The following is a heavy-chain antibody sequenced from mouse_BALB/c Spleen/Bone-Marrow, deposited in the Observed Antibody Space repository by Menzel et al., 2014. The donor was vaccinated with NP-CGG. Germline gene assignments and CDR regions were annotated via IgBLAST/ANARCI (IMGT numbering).Heavy chain of an antibody. CDR3: ARRDYSFAY. J-gene: IGHJ3*01. CDR1: GYAFTNYL. Sequence: QVQLKESGAELVRPGTSVKVSCKASGYAFTNYLIDWVKQRPGQGLEWIGVINPGSGGTNYNEKFKGKATLTADKSSSTAYMQLSSLTSDDSAVYFCARRDYSFAYWGQGTLVTVSA. CDR2: INPGSGGT. D-gene: IGHD2-13*01. V-gene: IGHV1-54*01.